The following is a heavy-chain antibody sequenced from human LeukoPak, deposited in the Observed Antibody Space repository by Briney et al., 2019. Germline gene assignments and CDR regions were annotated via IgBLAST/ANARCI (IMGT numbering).Heavy chain of an antibody. D-gene: IGHD3-10*01. CDR2: IYPGDSDT. CDR1: GYTFTSYW. V-gene: IGHV5-51*01. CDR3: ARVRGWGSYYEAFDI. Sequence: GESLKISCKGSGYTFTSYWIGWVRQMPGKGLECMGIIYPGDSDTRYSPSFQGQVTISADKSISTAYLQWSSLKASDTAMYYCARVRGWGSYYEAFDIWGQGTMVTVSS. J-gene: IGHJ3*02.